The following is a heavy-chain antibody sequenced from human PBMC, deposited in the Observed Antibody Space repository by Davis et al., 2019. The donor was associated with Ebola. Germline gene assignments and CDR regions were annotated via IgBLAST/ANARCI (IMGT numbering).Heavy chain of an antibody. CDR1: GGSFTVHY. D-gene: IGHD3-3*01. V-gene: IGHV4-34*01. J-gene: IGHJ4*02. CDR2: INHSGST. Sequence: SETLSLTCAVYGGSFTVHYWTWIRQPPGKGLEWIGEINHSGSTNYNPSLKSRVTISVDTSKNQFSLKLSSVTAADTAVYYCARAWGGYDFWSGYYPRFDYWGQGTLVTVSS. CDR3: ARAWGGYDFWSGYYPRFDY.